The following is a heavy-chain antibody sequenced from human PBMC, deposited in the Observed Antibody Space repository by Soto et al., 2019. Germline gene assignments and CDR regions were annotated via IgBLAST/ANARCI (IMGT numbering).Heavy chain of an antibody. CDR3: AKNNGSGSYSYYYYMDV. J-gene: IGHJ6*03. Sequence: GGSLRLSCAAPGFTFSSYAMSWVRQAPGKGLEWVSAISGSGGSTYYADSVKGRFTISRDNSKNTLYLQMNSLRAEDTAVYYCAKNNGSGSYSYYYYMDVWGKGTTVTVSS. V-gene: IGHV3-23*01. CDR2: ISGSGGST. CDR1: GFTFSSYA. D-gene: IGHD3-10*01.